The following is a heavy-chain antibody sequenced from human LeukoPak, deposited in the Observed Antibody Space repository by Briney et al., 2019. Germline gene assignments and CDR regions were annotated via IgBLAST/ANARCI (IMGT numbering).Heavy chain of an antibody. V-gene: IGHV3-7*01. J-gene: IGHJ4*02. CDR2: IKEDGSRQ. D-gene: IGHD3-22*01. CDR3: ARDPHYYDRSAWDY. Sequence: GGSLRLSCAASGFTFDTYWMTWVRLAPGKGLEWVANIKEDGSRQFYVDSVKGRFTISRDNAKNSLFLQMDSLRPDDTAMYYCARDPHYYDRSAWDYWGQGTLVTVSS. CDR1: GFTFDTYW.